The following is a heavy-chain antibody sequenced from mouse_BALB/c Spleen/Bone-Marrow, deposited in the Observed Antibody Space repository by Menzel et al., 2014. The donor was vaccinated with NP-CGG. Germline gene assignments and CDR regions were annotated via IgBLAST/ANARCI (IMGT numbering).Heavy chain of an antibody. CDR1: GYSITRGYA. J-gene: IGHJ3*01. V-gene: IGHV3-2*02. D-gene: IGHD2-3*01. Sequence: VQLQQSGPGLVKPSQSLSLTCIVTGYSITRGYAWNWIRQFPGNKLEWIGYISYSGSTTYNPSLESRISITRDTSKNQFFLQLNSVTTEDTATYYCARSSSYDVGFAYWGQGTLVTVSA. CDR2: ISYSGST. CDR3: ARSSSYDVGFAY.